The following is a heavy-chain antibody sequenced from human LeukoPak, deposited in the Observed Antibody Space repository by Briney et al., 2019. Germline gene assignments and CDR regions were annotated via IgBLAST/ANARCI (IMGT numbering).Heavy chain of an antibody. Sequence: PGGSLRLSCAASGFTVSSNYMSWVRQAPGKGLEWVAFIRYDGSNKYYADSVKGRFTISRDNSKNTLCLQMNSLRAEDTAVYYCARAAHITMIGNFDYWGQGTLVTVSS. V-gene: IGHV3-30*02. J-gene: IGHJ4*02. CDR1: GFTVSSNY. CDR2: IRYDGSNK. D-gene: IGHD3-22*01. CDR3: ARAAHITMIGNFDY.